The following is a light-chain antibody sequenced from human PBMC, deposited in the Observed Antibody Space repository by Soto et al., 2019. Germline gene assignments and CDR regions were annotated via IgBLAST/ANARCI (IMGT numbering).Light chain of an antibody. CDR3: MQAPQNPPYT. CDR1: QSLLHSNGYNY. CDR2: LAS. Sequence: DIVMTQSPLSLPVTPGEPASISCRSSQSLLHSNGYNYLDWYLQKPGQSPQLLIYLASIRASGVPDRFSGSGSGTDFTLKISRVEAEDVGVYYCMQAPQNPPYTFGQGNKVEIK. V-gene: IGKV2-28*01. J-gene: IGKJ2*01.